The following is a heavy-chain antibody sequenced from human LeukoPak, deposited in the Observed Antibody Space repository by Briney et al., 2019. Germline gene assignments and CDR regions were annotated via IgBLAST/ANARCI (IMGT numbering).Heavy chain of an antibody. CDR2: IYHSGST. CDR1: GGSISSSNW. Sequence: SETLSLTCAVSGGSISSSNWWSWVRQPPGKGLEWIGEIYHSGSTNYNPSLKSRVTISADKSKNQFSLKLSSVTAADTAVYYCARDLRGYSYGYVEWGQGTLVTVSS. J-gene: IGHJ4*02. D-gene: IGHD5-18*01. CDR3: ARDLRGYSYGYVE. V-gene: IGHV4-4*02.